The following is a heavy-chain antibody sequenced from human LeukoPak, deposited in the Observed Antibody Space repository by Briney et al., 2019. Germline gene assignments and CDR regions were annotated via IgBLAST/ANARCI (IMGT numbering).Heavy chain of an antibody. V-gene: IGHV3-48*03. J-gene: IGHJ4*02. CDR3: ARGGYSNDPFDY. CDR2: ISSSGSTI. Sequence: PGGSLRLSCAASGFTFSSYEMNWVRQAPGKGLEWVSYISSSGSTIYYADSVKGRFTISRDNAKNSLYLQMNSLRAEDSAVYYCARGGYSNDPFDYWGQGTLVTVSS. D-gene: IGHD4-11*01. CDR1: GFTFSSYE.